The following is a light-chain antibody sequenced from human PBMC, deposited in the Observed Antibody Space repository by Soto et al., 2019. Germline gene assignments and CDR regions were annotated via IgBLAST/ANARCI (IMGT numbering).Light chain of an antibody. J-gene: IGKJ5*01. CDR1: QSVSSY. CDR2: DAS. V-gene: IGKV3-11*01. CDR3: QQRSS. Sequence: ETVLTQSPATLSLSPGERATLSCRASQSVSSYLAWYQQKPGQAPRLLIYDASNRATGIPARFSGSGSGTDFTLTISSLEPEDFAVYYCQQRSSFGQGTRLEMK.